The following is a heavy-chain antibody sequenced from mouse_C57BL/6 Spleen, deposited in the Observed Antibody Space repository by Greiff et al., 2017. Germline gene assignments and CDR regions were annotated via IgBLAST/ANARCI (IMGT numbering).Heavy chain of an antibody. CDR1: GFSLTSYG. CDR2: IWSDGST. Sequence: QVQLKESGPGLVAPSQSLSITCTVSGFSLTSYGVHWVRQPPGKGLEWLVVIWSDGSTTYNSAPKSRLSISKDNSKSQVFLKMNSLQTDDTAMYYCARHGGQRDYFDYWGQGTTLTVSS. J-gene: IGHJ2*01. V-gene: IGHV2-6-1*01. CDR3: ARHGGQRDYFDY. D-gene: IGHD1-1*02.